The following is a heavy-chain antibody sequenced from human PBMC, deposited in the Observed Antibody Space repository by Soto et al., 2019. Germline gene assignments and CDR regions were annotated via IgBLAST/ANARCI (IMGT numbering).Heavy chain of an antibody. CDR1: GGSITSDSYF. J-gene: IGHJ4*02. CDR2: INHSGST. D-gene: IGHD5-12*01. Sequence: SETLSLTCAVSGGSITSDSYFWTWIRQPPGKGLEWIGEINHSGSTYYNPSLKSRVTISVDTSKNQFSLKLSSVTAADTAVYYCARWLGYGPHFDYWGQGTLVTVSS. CDR3: ARWLGYGPHFDY. V-gene: IGHV4-30-2*05.